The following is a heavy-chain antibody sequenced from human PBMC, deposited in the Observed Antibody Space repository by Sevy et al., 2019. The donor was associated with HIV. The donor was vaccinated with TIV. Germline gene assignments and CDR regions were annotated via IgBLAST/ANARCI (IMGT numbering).Heavy chain of an antibody. Sequence: GGSLRLSCAASGFTFSSYDMHWVRQATGKGLEWVSAIATAGDTYYPGSVKGRFNISRENAKNSLYLQMNSLRTGDTVVYYCARAGYYYGMDVWGQGTTFTVSS. J-gene: IGHJ6*02. CDR1: GFTFSSYD. CDR3: ARAGYYYGMDV. V-gene: IGHV3-13*01. CDR2: IATAGDT.